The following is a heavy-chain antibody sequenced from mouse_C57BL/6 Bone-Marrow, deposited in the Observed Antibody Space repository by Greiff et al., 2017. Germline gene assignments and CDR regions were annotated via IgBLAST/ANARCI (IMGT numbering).Heavy chain of an antibody. CDR2: IDPENGDT. CDR1: GFNIKDDY. CDR3: TTWGYYAMDY. Sequence: EVQLQQSGAELVRPGASVKLSCTASGFNIKDDYMHWVKQRPEQGLEWIGWIDPENGDTEYASKFQGKATITADTSSNTAYLQLSSLTSEDTAVYYFTTWGYYAMDYWGQGTSVTVSS. J-gene: IGHJ4*01. V-gene: IGHV14-4*01.